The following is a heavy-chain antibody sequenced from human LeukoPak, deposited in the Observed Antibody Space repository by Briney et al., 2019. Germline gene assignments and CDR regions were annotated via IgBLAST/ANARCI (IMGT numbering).Heavy chain of an antibody. Sequence: SGGSLRLSCAASGFTFSGYWMHWVRQAPGKGLVWVSRIDTDGSNTAYADSVKGRFTISRDNAKNTLYLQMNSLRAEDTAVYYCTRGGTTLDYWGQGTLVTVSS. CDR1: GFTFSGYW. D-gene: IGHD1-7*01. J-gene: IGHJ4*02. V-gene: IGHV3-74*01. CDR2: IDTDGSNT. CDR3: TRGGTTLDY.